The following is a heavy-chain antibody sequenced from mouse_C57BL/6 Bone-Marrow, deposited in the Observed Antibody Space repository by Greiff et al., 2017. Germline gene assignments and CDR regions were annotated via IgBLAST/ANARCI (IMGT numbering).Heavy chain of an antibody. CDR3: ARPPIYYYGSRWYFDV. V-gene: IGHV15-2*01. CDR1: DSEVFAIAY. CDR2: ILPSIGRT. Sequence: QVQLQQSGSELRSPGSSVKLSCKDFDSEVFAIAYMSWVRQKPGHGFEWIGGILPSIGRTIYGAKFEDKATLDADTLSNTAYLELTRRASEASAIYYCARPPIYYYGSRWYFDVWGTGTTVTVSS. J-gene: IGHJ1*03. D-gene: IGHD1-1*01.